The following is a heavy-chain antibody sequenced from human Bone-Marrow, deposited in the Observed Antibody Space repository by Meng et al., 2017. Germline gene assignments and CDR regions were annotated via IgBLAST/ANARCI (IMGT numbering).Heavy chain of an antibody. V-gene: IGHV4-59*01. CDR3: VRPLFDSSGCCIDAFDI. D-gene: IGHD6-19*01. Sequence: SETLSLTCTVSGGSISSYYWSWIRQPPGKGLEWIGYIYYSGSTNYNPSLKSRVTISVDTSKNQFSLKLISVTAADTAVYYCVRPLFDSSGCCIDAFDIWGQGTMVTVSS. CDR1: GGSISSYY. CDR2: IYYSGST. J-gene: IGHJ3*02.